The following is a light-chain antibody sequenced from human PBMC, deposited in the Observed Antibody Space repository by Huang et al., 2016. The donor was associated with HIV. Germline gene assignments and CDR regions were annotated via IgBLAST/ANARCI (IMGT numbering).Light chain of an antibody. J-gene: IGKJ3*01. CDR1: QSVSSS. CDR3: QQYNNWPRT. CDR2: GAS. Sequence: EIVMTQSPATLSVSPGERATLSCRASQSVSSSLAWDQQKPGQAPRLLIYGASSRATDIPARFSGSGAGTDFTLTISSLQSEDFALYFCQQYNNWPRTFGPGTKVDI. V-gene: IGKV3-15*01.